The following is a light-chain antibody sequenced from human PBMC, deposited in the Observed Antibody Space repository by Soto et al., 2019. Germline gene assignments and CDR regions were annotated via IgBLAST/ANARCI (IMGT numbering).Light chain of an antibody. CDR2: KAS. CDR1: QSISSY. CDR3: QHYNSYSEA. V-gene: IGKV1-5*03. Sequence: IQMTQSPSSLSASVGDRFTITFGASQSISSYLNGYQQKPGKAPKLLIYKASTLKSGVPSRFSGSGSGTEFTLTISSLQPDDFATYYCQHYNSYSEAFGQGTKADI. J-gene: IGKJ1*01.